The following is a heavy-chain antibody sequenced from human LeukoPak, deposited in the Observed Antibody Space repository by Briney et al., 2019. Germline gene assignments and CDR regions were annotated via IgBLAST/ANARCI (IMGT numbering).Heavy chain of an antibody. V-gene: IGHV3-66*01. CDR3: SRATRYWFDY. CDR1: GFTVSSNY. Sequence: GGSLRLSCAASGFTVSSNYMSWVRQAPGKGLEWVSVIYSGGSTSYADSVTGRFTISRDNSKNTLYLQMNSLRAEDTAVYYCSRATRYWFDYWGQGTLVTVSS. CDR2: IYSGGST. D-gene: IGHD2-8*02. J-gene: IGHJ4*02.